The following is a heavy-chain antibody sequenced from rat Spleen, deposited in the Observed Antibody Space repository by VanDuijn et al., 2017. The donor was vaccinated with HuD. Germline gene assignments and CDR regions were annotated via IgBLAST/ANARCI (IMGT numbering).Heavy chain of an antibody. V-gene: IGHV5-7*01. J-gene: IGHJ2*01. D-gene: IGHD1-7*01. CDR1: GFIFSDYN. Sequence: EVQLEESGGGLVQPGRSLKLSCAASGFIFSDYNMAWVRQAPKKGLEWVATISYDGRHTYYRDSVKGRFTISRDNAKSILYLQMDSLRSEDTATYYCATTYFGYGYFDYWGQGVMVTVSS. CDR3: ATTYFGYGYFDY. CDR2: ISYDGRHT.